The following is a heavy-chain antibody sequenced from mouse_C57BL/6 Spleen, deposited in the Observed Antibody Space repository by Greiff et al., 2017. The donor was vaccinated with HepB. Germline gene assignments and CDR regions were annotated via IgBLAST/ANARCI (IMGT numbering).Heavy chain of an antibody. J-gene: IGHJ1*03. D-gene: IGHD2-4*01. V-gene: IGHV1-42*01. CDR1: GYSFTGYY. CDR2: INPSTGGT. CDR3: ATYDYDREYFDV. Sequence: EVQLQQSGPELVKPGASVKISCKASGYSFTGYYMNWVKQSPEKSLEWIGEINPSTGGTTYNQKFKAKATLTVDKSSSTAYMQLKSLTSEDSAVYYCATYDYDREYFDVWGTGTTVTVSS.